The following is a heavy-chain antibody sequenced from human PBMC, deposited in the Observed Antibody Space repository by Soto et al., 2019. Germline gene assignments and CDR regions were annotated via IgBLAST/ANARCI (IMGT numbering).Heavy chain of an antibody. CDR2: ISAYNGNT. CDR1: GYTFTSYG. V-gene: IGHV1-18*01. J-gene: IGHJ6*02. Sequence: ASVKVSCKASGYTFTSYGISWVRQAPGRGLEWMGWISAYNGNTNYAQKLQGRVTMTTDTSTSTAYMELRSLRSDDTAVYYCAREFRRYYDFWSGYYYYYGMDVWGQGTTVTVSS. CDR3: AREFRRYYDFWSGYYYYYGMDV. D-gene: IGHD3-3*01.